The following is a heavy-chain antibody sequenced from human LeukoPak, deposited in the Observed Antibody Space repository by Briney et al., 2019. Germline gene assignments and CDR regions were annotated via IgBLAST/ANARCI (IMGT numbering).Heavy chain of an antibody. CDR2: ITSSSRYI. CDR1: GFTFSSYG. V-gene: IGHV3-21*01. CDR3: ARGVEYYDFWSGSRFDP. Sequence: GGSLRLSCAASGFTFSSYGMHWVRQAPGKGLEWVSSITSSSRYIYYADSVTGRFTISRDNAKTSLYLQMNSLRAEDTAVYYCARGVEYYDFWSGSRFDPWGQGTLVTVSS. J-gene: IGHJ5*02. D-gene: IGHD3-3*01.